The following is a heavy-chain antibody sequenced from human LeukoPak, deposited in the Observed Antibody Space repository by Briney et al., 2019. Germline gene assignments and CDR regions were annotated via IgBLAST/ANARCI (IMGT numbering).Heavy chain of an antibody. V-gene: IGHV3-11*04. CDR2: ISSSGSTI. J-gene: IGHJ4*02. CDR3: ARDGDYVWGSYHTPLDY. D-gene: IGHD3-16*02. CDR1: GFTFSDYY. Sequence: PGGSLRLSRAASGFTFSDYYMSWIRQAPGKGLEWVSYISSSGSTIYYADSVKGRFTISRDNAKNSLYLQMNSLRAEDTAVYYCARDGDYVWGSYHTPLDYWGQGTLVTVSS.